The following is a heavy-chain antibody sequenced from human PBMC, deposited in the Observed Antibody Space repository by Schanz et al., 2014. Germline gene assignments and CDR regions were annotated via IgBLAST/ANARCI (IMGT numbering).Heavy chain of an antibody. CDR3: AKDHAGSDILTALGN. V-gene: IGHV3-23*04. CDR1: GFTFSASA. J-gene: IGHJ4*02. D-gene: IGHD3-9*01. CDR2: ISGSGSST. Sequence: EVRLVESGGGLVKPGGSLRLSCAASGFTFSASAMHWVRQAPGKGLDWVSAISGSGSSTYYADSVKGRFTISRDNSKNTLYLQMNNLRAEDTAVYYCAKDHAGSDILTALGNWGQGTLVTVSS.